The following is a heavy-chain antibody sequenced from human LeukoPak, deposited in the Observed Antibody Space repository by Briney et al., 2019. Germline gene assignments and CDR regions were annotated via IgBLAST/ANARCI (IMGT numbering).Heavy chain of an antibody. CDR2: IYYSGST. J-gene: IGHJ6*04. V-gene: IGHV4-59*01. Sequence: PSETLSLTCTVSGGSISSYYWSWIRQPPGKGLEWIGYIYYSGSTNYNPSLKSRVTISVDTSKNQFSLKLSSATAADTAVYYCARDQLGFGELFHHYYYYGMDVWGKGTTVTVSS. D-gene: IGHD3-10*01. CDR3: ARDQLGFGELFHHYYYYGMDV. CDR1: GGSISSYY.